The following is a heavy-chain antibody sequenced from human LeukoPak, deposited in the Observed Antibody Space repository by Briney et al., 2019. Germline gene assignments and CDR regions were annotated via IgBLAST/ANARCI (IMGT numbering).Heavy chain of an antibody. Sequence: PGGSLRLSCTVSGFTVSSNSWSWVRQAPGKGLEWVSSISSSSSYIYYADSVKGRFTISRDNAKNSLYLQMNSLRAEDTAVYYCARDRSGSWGQGTLVTVSS. CDR3: ARDRSGS. D-gene: IGHD5-18*01. CDR1: GFTVSSNS. CDR2: ISSSSSYI. J-gene: IGHJ4*02. V-gene: IGHV3-21*01.